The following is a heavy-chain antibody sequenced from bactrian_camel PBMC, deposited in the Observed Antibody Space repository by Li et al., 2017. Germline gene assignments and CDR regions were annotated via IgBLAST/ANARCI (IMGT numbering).Heavy chain of an antibody. Sequence: HVQLVESGGGSAQAGGSLTLSCTASGPRNRRYCMGWFRQAPGKEREGVASIDSDGSTTYAESVKGRFTVSKDNATNTLYLQMNSLKPEDTAMYYCAAVRYGGTWYPLCRARSADFGYWGQGTQVTVS. V-gene: IGHV3S55*01. J-gene: IGHJ6*01. D-gene: IGHD6*01. CDR2: IDSDGST. CDR3: AAVRYGGTWYPLCRARSADFGY. CDR1: GPRNRRYC.